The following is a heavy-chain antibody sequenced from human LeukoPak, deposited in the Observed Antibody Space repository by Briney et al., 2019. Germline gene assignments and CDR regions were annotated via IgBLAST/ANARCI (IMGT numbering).Heavy chain of an antibody. J-gene: IGHJ4*02. CDR3: AHRRSVGVSGFFDY. CDR1: GFSLTTGGEG. Sequence: SGPTLVKDTQTLTLTCSFSGFSLTTGGEGVGWIRQPPGKALEWLALIYWDNNKQYSPSLRSRLTITKDTSRNQVVLTLANVDPVDTGTYFCAHRRSVGVSGFFDYWGQGTLVTVSS. D-gene: IGHD3-3*01. V-gene: IGHV2-5*02. CDR2: IYWDNNK.